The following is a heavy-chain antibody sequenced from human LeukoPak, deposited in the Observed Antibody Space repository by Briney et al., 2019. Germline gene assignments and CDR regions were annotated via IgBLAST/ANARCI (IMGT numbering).Heavy chain of an antibody. V-gene: IGHV3-9*03. D-gene: IGHD3-3*01. J-gene: IGHJ6*03. CDR3: AKGVGYDFWSRMDV. Sequence: SLRLSCAASGFTFDDYAMHWVRQAPGKGLEWVSGISWNSGSIGYADSVKGRFTISRDNAKNSLYLQMNSLRAEDMALYYCAKGVGYDFWSRMDVWGKGTTVTVSS. CDR1: GFTFDDYA. CDR2: ISWNSGSI.